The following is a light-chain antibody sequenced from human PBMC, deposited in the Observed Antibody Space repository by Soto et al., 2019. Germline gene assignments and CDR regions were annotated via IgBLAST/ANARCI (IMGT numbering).Light chain of an antibody. CDR2: GAS. CDR3: HQRSNWPXDT. J-gene: IGKJ5*01. V-gene: IGKV3-11*01. CDR1: QSVHTF. Sequence: DIVLTQSPNTPSLSPGQGSSLSCRASQSVHTFLAWYQQKPAQSPRLVVYGASTRATGVPARFSGIGCGTDFSLPISSLETEDFSVYYCHQRSNWPXDTFGQGTRLEIK.